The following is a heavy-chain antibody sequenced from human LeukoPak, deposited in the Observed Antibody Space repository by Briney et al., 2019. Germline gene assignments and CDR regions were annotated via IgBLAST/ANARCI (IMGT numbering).Heavy chain of an antibody. CDR2: ISYDGTNK. CDR1: GFTFSSSA. V-gene: IGHV3-30*18. CDR3: AKDGKYYGSGSYIDY. Sequence: GGSLRLSCAASGFTFSSSAMHWVRQAPGKGLEWVAIISYDGTNKFYADSVKGRFTISRDNSKNTLCLQMNSLRAQDTAVYCCAKDGKYYGSGSYIDYWGQGTLVTVSS. D-gene: IGHD3-10*01. J-gene: IGHJ4*02.